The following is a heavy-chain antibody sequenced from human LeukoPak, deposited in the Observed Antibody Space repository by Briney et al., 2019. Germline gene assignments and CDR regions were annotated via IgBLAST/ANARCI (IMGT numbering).Heavy chain of an antibody. J-gene: IGHJ5*02. CDR1: KDPFDNYW. V-gene: IGHV5-51*01. Sequence: GESLKISCNGSKDPFDNYWIGWVRQMPGKGLEWMGIIYPDDSDTRYSPSFQGQVTISADKSINTAYLHWSSLKASDSAMYYCARPPAAGTEFWSWGQGTLVTVSS. CDR3: ARPPAAGTEFWS. CDR2: IYPDDSDT. D-gene: IGHD6-25*01.